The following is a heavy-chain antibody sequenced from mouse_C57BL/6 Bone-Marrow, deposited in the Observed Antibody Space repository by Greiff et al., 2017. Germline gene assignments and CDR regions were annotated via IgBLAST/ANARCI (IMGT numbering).Heavy chain of an antibody. V-gene: IGHV1-85*01. D-gene: IGHD2-3*01. J-gene: IGHJ3*01. CDR2: IYPRDGST. CDR1: GYTFTSYD. Sequence: QVQLKQSGPELVKPGASVKLSCKASGYTFTSYDINWVKQRPGQGLEWIGWIYPRDGSTKYNEKFKGKATLTVDTSSSTAYMELHSLTSEDSAVYFCARRVDGYPSWFAYWGQGTLVTVSA. CDR3: ARRVDGYPSWFAY.